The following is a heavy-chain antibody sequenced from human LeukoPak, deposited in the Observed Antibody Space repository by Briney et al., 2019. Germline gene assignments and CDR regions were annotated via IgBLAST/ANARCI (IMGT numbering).Heavy chain of an antibody. D-gene: IGHD3-9*01. J-gene: IGHJ4*02. CDR2: IIPIFGTA. V-gene: IGHV1-69*13. CDR3: ASARYFDWLFFDY. CDR1: GGTFRNYA. Sequence: GASVKVSCKASGGTFRNYAINWVRQAPGQGLEWMGGIIPIFGTANYAQKFQGRVTITADESTSTAYMELSSLRSEDTAVYYCASARYFDWLFFDYWGQGTLVTVSS.